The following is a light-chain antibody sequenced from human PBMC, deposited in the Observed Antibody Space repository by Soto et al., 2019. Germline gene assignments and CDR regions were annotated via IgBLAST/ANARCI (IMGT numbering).Light chain of an antibody. V-gene: IGKV3-20*01. CDR3: QQYGSSPPYT. CDR1: QSVSISY. CDR2: GAS. Sequence: EIVLTQSPGTLSLSPGERATLSCRASQSVSISYLVWYQQKPGQAPRLLIYGASSRATGIPDRFSGSGSGTDFTLTISRLEPEDFAVYYCQQYGSSPPYTFGQGTKLEIK. J-gene: IGKJ2*01.